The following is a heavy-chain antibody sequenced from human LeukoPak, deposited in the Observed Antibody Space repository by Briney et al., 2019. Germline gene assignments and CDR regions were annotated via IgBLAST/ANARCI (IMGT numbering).Heavy chain of an antibody. CDR3: ARGAAVIDY. D-gene: IGHD2-15*01. CDR2: ISSSSSTI. CDR1: GFTFSSYS. Sequence: GGSLRLSCAASGFTFSSYSMNWVRQAPGKGLEWVSYISSSSSTIYYADSVKGRFTIPRDNAKNSLYLQMNSLRAEDTAVYYCARGAAVIDYWGQGTLVTVSS. V-gene: IGHV3-48*04. J-gene: IGHJ4*02.